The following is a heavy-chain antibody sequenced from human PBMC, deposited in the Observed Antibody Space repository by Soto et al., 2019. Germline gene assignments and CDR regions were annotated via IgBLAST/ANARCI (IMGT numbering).Heavy chain of an antibody. Sequence: EXLKICCKASGYXCTNYWVGWVRHMPGKGLEWMGIIYPGYSDTRYSPYFKGQVIISVEKSITTDYLQWSSLKASDSAMYYCARGSEAGGTYPQRFEYWGQGILGTVSS. CDR3: ARGSEAGGTYPQRFEY. D-gene: IGHD3-16*02. CDR1: GYXCTNYW. V-gene: IGHV5-51*01. J-gene: IGHJ4*02. CDR2: IYPGYSDT.